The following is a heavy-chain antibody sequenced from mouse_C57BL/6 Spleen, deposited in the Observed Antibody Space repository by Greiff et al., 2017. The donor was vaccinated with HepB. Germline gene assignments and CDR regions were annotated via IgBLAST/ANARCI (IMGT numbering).Heavy chain of an antibody. CDR1: GYSFTDYN. J-gene: IGHJ2*01. V-gene: IGHV1-39*01. D-gene: IGHD1-1*01. Sequence: VQLQQSGPELVKPGASVKISCKASGYSFTDYNMNWVKQSNGKSLEWIGVINPNYGTTSYNQKFKGKATLTVDQSSSTAYMQLNRLTSEDSAVYYCARLGVTTVVAGGYFDYWGQGTTLTVSS. CDR3: ARLGVTTVVAGGYFDY. CDR2: INPNYGTT.